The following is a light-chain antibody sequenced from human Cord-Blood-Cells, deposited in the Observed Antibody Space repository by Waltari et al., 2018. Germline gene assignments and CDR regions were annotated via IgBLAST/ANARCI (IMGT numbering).Light chain of an antibody. CDR1: QSMSSY. J-gene: IGKJ3*01. CDR3: QQSYSTPSFT. CDR2: AAS. Sequence: DIHMTQSPSSLSASVGDRGTITCRGSQSMSSYLNWYQHKQGKAPKRLIYAASSLQSGVPSRFSGSGSGTDFTRTISSLQPEDFATYYCQQSYSTPSFTFGPGTKVDIK. V-gene: IGKV1-39*01.